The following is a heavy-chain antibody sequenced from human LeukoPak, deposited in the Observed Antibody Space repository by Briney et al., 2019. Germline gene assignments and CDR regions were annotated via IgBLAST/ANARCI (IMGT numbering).Heavy chain of an antibody. CDR1: GGTFSSSA. CDR3: ARELLPGGFADY. J-gene: IGHJ4*02. Sequence: GSSVKVSCKASGGTFSSSAISWVRQAPGQGLEWMGGIIPIFHTSTYARQFQGRLTITAQESTNTAYMELSSLRSDDTAIYYCARELLPGGFADYWGQGTLVTVSS. CDR2: IIPIFHTS. V-gene: IGHV1-69*01. D-gene: IGHD3-22*01.